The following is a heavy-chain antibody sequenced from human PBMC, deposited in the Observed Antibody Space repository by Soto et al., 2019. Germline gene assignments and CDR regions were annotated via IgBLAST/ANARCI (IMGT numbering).Heavy chain of an antibody. D-gene: IGHD4-17*01. J-gene: IGHJ4*02. CDR3: ARGRRPYGDYAYFDY. CDR1: GGSISSYY. CDR2: IYYSGST. V-gene: IGHV4-59*01. Sequence: KSWETLSLTCTVSGGSISSYYWSWIRQPPGKGLEWIGYIYYSGSTNYNPSLKSRVTISVDTSKNQFSLKLSSVTAADTAVYYCARGRRPYGDYAYFDYWGQGTLVTVSS.